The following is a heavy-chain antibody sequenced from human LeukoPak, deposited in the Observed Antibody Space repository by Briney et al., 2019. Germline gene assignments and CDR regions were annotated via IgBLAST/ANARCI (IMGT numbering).Heavy chain of an antibody. V-gene: IGHV1-69*04. CDR1: GGTFSSYA. J-gene: IGHJ1*01. CDR2: IIPILGIA. D-gene: IGHD5-18*01. CDR3: ARGGYSYGFEYFQH. Sequence: ASVKVSCKASGGTFSSYAISWVRQAPGQGLEWMGRIIPILGIANYAQKFQGRVTITADKSTSTAYMELSSLRSEDTAVYYCARGGYSYGFEYFQHWGQGTLVTVSS.